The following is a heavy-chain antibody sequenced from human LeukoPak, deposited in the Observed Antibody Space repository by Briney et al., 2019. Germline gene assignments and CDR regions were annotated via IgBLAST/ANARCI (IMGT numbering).Heavy chain of an antibody. CDR1: GGFFSGYY. J-gene: IGHJ6*04. Sequence: SETLSLTCAVYGGFFSGYYWSWIRQPPGRGLEWIGEINRSGNTNYNPSLKSRVTISGDTSKNQFSLKLSSVTAADTAVYYCARHGYYYYGMDVWGKGTTVTVSS. V-gene: IGHV4-34*01. CDR2: INRSGNT. CDR3: ARHGYYYYGMDV.